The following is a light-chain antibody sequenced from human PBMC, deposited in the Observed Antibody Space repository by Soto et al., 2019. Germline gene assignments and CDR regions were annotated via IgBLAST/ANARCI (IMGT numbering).Light chain of an antibody. Sequence: QSALTQPASVSGSPGQSITISCTGTSSDVGGYNYVSWYQQHPSKAPKLMIYDVSNRPSGVSNRFSGSKSGNTASLTISGLQAEDEADSYCSSYTSSSTLVVFGGGTKLTVL. V-gene: IGLV2-14*01. CDR1: SSDVGGYNY. CDR3: SSYTSSSTLVV. CDR2: DVS. J-gene: IGLJ2*01.